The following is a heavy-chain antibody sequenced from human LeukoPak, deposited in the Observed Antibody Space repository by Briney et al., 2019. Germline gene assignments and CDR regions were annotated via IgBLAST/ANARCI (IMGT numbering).Heavy chain of an antibody. J-gene: IGHJ3*02. CDR2: ISGSGGST. Sequence: PGGSLRLSCAASGFTFSSYAMSWVRQAPGKGLEWVSAISGSGGSTYYADSVKGRFTISRDNSKNTLYLQMNSLRAEDTAVYYCAKWEALGAARDQTKKKNAFDIWGQGTMVTASS. CDR3: AKWEALGAARDQTKKKNAFDI. D-gene: IGHD6-6*01. CDR1: GFTFSSYA. V-gene: IGHV3-23*01.